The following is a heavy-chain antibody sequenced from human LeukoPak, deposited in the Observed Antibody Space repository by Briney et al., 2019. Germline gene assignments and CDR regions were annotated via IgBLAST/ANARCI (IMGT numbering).Heavy chain of an antibody. CDR3: ARVGGIAARRNYFDY. CDR1: GYTFTGYY. CDR2: INPSGGST. J-gene: IGHJ4*02. Sequence: ASVKVSCKASGYTFTGYYMHWVRQAPGRGLEWMGIINPSGGSTSYAQKFQGRVTMTRDTSTSTVYMELSSLRSEDTAVYYCARVGGIAARRNYFDYWGQGTLVTVSS. D-gene: IGHD6-6*01. V-gene: IGHV1-46*01.